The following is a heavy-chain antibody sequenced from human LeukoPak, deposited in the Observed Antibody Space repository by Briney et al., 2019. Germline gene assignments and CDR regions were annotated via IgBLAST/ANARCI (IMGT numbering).Heavy chain of an antibody. Sequence: PSGTLSLTCAVYGGSFSGYYWSWIRQPPGKGLEWIGEINHSGSTNYNPSLKSRVTISVDTSKNQFSLKLSSVTAADTAVYYCARVRDGDYSYYYYYTDVWGKGTTVTVSS. J-gene: IGHJ6*03. CDR2: INHSGST. D-gene: IGHD4-17*01. V-gene: IGHV4-34*01. CDR3: ARVRDGDYSYYYYYTDV. CDR1: GGSFSGYY.